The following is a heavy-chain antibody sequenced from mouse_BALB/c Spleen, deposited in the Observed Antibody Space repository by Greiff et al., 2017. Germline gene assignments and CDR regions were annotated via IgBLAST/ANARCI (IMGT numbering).Heavy chain of an antibody. CDR2: ISYSGST. J-gene: IGHJ2*01. CDR1: GYSITSDYA. V-gene: IGHV3-2*02. D-gene: IGHD2-14*01. Sequence: VQLKESGPGLVKPSQSLSLTCTVTGYSITSDYAWNWIRQFPGNKLEWMGYISYSGSTSYNPSLKSRISITRDTSKNQFFLQLNSVTTEDTATYYCARSCYRYDVEYYFDYWGQGTTLTVSS. CDR3: ARSCYRYDVEYYFDY.